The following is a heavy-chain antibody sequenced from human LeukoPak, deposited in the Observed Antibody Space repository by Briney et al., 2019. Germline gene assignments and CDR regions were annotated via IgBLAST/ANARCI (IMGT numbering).Heavy chain of an antibody. V-gene: IGHV3-30*02. J-gene: IGHJ4*02. CDR1: GITFSSYT. CDR3: AKGKLVDY. D-gene: IGHD6-13*01. CDR2: IRYDGSNK. Sequence: GGSLRLSCAASGITFSSYTMNWVRQAPGKGLEWVAFIRYDGSNKYYADSVKGRFTISRDNSKNTLYLQMNSLRAEDTAVYYCAKGKLVDYWGQGTLVTVSS.